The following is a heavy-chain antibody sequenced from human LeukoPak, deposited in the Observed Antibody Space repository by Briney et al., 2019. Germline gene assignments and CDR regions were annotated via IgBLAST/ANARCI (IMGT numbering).Heavy chain of an antibody. CDR2: INHSGSI. V-gene: IGHV4-34*01. CDR1: GESFSGYF. CDR3: ARKYYYTSGNYYDF. Sequence: SETLSLTCAVYGESFSGYFWNWIRQPPGKGLEWIGEINHSGSINYNPSFKSRVTMSVDTSKNQFSLRFRSVTAADTALYYCARKYYYTSGNYYDFWGQGTLVTVSS. D-gene: IGHD3-10*01. J-gene: IGHJ4*02.